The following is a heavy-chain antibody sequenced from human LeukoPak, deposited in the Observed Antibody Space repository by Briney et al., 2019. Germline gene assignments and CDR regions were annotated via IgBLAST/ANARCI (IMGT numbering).Heavy chain of an antibody. CDR3: ARDRVAAAGTGDYYYGMDV. V-gene: IGHV1-46*01. Sequence: ASVQFSCKASGYTFTSYYMHWVRQAPGQGLEWMGIINPSGGSTSYAQKFQGRVTMTRDTSTSTVYMELSSLRSEDTAVYYCARDRVAAAGTGDYYYGMDVWGQGTTVTVSS. CDR1: GYTFTSYY. D-gene: IGHD6-13*01. J-gene: IGHJ6*02. CDR2: INPSGGST.